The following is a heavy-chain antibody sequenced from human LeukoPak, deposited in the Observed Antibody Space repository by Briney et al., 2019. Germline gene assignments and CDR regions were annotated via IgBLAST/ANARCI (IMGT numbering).Heavy chain of an antibody. CDR1: GGSFSGFY. Sequence: SETLSLTCGVSGGSFSGFYWSWIRQPPGGGLDWIGDIHHSGTTNYNPSLKSRVTISVDTSTTQFSLRLNSVTAADTAVYYCARARRGSMPARQGCYQHWGQGSLVTVSS. V-gene: IGHV4-34*01. CDR2: IHHSGTT. CDR3: ARARRGSMPARQGCYQH. D-gene: IGHD4/OR15-4a*01. J-gene: IGHJ1*01.